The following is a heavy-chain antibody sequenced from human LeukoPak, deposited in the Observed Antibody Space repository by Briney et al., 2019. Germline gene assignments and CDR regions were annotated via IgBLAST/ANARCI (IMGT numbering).Heavy chain of an antibody. Sequence: GGSLRLSCAASGFTFSSYDMHWVRHATGKGLEWVSAIGTAGDTYYPGSVKGRFTISRENAKNSLYLQMNSLRAGDTAVYYCARAGEPRGYYGMDVWGQGTTVTVSS. CDR1: GFTFSSYD. CDR3: ARAGEPRGYYGMDV. D-gene: IGHD1-26*01. J-gene: IGHJ6*02. V-gene: IGHV3-13*01. CDR2: IGTAGDT.